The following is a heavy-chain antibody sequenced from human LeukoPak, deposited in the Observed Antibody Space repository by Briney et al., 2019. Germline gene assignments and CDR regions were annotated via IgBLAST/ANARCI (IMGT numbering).Heavy chain of an antibody. J-gene: IGHJ5*02. CDR2: IYYSGST. D-gene: IGHD5-18*01. Sequence: SETLSLTCTVSGGSISSYYWSWIRQPPGKGLEWIGYIYYSGSTNYNPTLKSRVTISVDTPKNQFSLKLSSVTAADTAVYYCARVGGYSYGPLRRNWFDPWGQGTLVTVSS. V-gene: IGHV4-59*01. CDR1: GGSISSYY. CDR3: ARVGGYSYGPLRRNWFDP.